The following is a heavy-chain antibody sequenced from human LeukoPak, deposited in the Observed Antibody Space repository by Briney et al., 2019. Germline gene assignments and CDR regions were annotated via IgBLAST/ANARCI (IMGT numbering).Heavy chain of an antibody. V-gene: IGHV4-59*08. CDR3: ARVKVVYYYMDV. J-gene: IGHJ6*03. Sequence: SETLSLTCTVSGGSISSYYWSWIRQPPGKGLGWIGYIYYSGSTNYNPSLKSRVTISVDTSKNQFSLKLSSVTAADTAVYYCARVKVVYYYMDVWGKGTTVTVSS. CDR1: GGSISSYY. D-gene: IGHD2-15*01. CDR2: IYYSGST.